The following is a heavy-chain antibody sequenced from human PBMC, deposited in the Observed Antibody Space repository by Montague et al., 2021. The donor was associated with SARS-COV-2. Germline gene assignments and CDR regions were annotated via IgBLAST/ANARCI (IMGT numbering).Heavy chain of an antibody. CDR1: GDSISSSSFY. D-gene: IGHD5-12*01. Sequence: SETLSLTCTVSGDSISSSSFYWGWIRQPPGKGLEWIGSGFFSGFSYYNPSLQSRVTISVDTSKNLFSLNLMSVTAADTAVYYCAREAKRGYDAHGAGWFDSWGQGTLVTVAS. CDR2: GFFSGFS. CDR3: AREAKRGYDAHGAGWFDS. J-gene: IGHJ5*01. V-gene: IGHV4-39*02.